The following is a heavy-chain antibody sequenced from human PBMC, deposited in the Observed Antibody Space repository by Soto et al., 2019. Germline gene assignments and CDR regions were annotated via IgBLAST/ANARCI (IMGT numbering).Heavy chain of an antibody. CDR1: GYTFTSYA. CDR3: ARDVPGFTMVRGVINPYDY. D-gene: IGHD3-10*01. V-gene: IGHV1-3*01. Sequence: ASVKVSSKAPGYTFTSYAMHWVRQAPGQRLEWMGWINAGNGNTKYPQKFQGRVTITRDTSASTAYMELSSLRSEDTAVYYCARDVPGFTMVRGVINPYDYWGQGTLVTVSS. J-gene: IGHJ4*02. CDR2: INAGNGNT.